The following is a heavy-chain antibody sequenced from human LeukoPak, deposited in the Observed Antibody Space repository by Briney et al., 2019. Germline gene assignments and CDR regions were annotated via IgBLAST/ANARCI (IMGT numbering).Heavy chain of an antibody. V-gene: IGHV4-59*08. CDR3: ARHTPYRDYFGY. Sequence: SETLSLTCTVSGGSIXSYYXSXXXQPPGXGLEWIGHIYHSGSTNYNPYPKSRVPITTATSTNQFYLTLSSVTAPTTAVAHCARHTPYRDYFGYWGQGQVVLVSS. D-gene: IGHD1-26*01. CDR1: GGSIXSYY. J-gene: IGHJ4*02. CDR2: IYHSGST.